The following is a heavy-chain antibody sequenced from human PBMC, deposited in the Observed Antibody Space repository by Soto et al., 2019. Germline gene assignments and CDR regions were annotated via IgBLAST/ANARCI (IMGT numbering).Heavy chain of an antibody. D-gene: IGHD4-17*01. CDR2: IYSSGST. J-gene: IGHJ4*02. V-gene: IGHV4-30-4*01. Sequence: QVQLQESGPGLVKPSQTLSVTCTVSGGSISSGDYYWTWIRQPPGKGLEWIGYIYSSGSTYYNPSLKSRFTIPVDTSKNQFSLKLSSVTAADTAAYYCARVLSDYVANWGQGSLVTVSS. CDR3: ARVLSDYVAN. CDR1: GGSISSGDYY.